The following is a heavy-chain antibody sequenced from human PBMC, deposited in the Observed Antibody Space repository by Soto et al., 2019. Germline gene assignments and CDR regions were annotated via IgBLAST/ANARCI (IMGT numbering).Heavy chain of an antibody. CDR2: MNPNSGNT. J-gene: IGHJ6*03. Sequence: ASVKVSCTASGYTFTSYDINWVRQATGQGLEWMGWMNPNSGNTGYAQKFQGRVTMTRNTSISTAYMELSSLRSEDTAVYYCARRGPGAQDYYYMDVWGKGTTVTVSS. CDR3: ARRGPGAQDYYYMDV. V-gene: IGHV1-8*01. CDR1: GYTFTSYD. D-gene: IGHD3-10*01.